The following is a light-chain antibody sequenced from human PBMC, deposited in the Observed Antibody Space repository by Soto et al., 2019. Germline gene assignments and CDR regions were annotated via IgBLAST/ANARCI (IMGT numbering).Light chain of an antibody. J-gene: IGKJ1*01. Sequence: EIVLTQSPATLSLSPGERGTISCRASESVTNYLAWYQQKPGQAPRLLVYDVSNRATGIPARFSGGGSGTDFTLTISNLEPEDFAVYYCQQRSDWPWTFGQGTKVEIK. CDR1: ESVTNY. CDR3: QQRSDWPWT. V-gene: IGKV3-11*01. CDR2: DVS.